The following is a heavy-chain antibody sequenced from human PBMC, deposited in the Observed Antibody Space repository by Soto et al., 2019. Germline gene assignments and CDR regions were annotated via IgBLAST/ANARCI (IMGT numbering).Heavy chain of an antibody. J-gene: IGHJ4*02. Sequence: SETLSLTCTVSGGSISSSSYYWGWIRQPPGKGLEWIGSIYYSGSTYYNPSLKSRVTISVDTSKNQFSLKLSSVTAADTAVYYCARGGAGYYDSSGSHSFDYWGQGTLVTVSS. V-gene: IGHV4-39*01. CDR1: GGSISSSSYY. CDR2: IYYSGST. D-gene: IGHD3-22*01. CDR3: ARGGAGYYDSSGSHSFDY.